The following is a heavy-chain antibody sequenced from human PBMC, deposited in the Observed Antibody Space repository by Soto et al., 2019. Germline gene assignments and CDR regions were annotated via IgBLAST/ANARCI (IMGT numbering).Heavy chain of an antibody. CDR2: INHSGST. D-gene: IGHD6-19*01. CDR1: GGSCSGYE. Sequence: KTWDTVSLTCAVYGGSCSGYEWSWIRQPPGEGLEWSGEINHSGSTNYNPSLKSRVTISVDTSKNQFSPKLSSVTAAATAVYYCARAGWHPARYYYYHAMDVWGQGTTVT. V-gene: IGHV4-34*01. J-gene: IGHJ6*02. CDR3: ARAGWHPARYYYYHAMDV.